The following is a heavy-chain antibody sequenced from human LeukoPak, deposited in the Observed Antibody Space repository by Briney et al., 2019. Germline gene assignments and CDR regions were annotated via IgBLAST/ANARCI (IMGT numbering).Heavy chain of an antibody. CDR1: GYTFTGYY. D-gene: IGHD3-22*01. J-gene: IGHJ4*02. V-gene: IGHV1-2*02. CDR2: INPNSGGT. CDR3: ARYYDSSGYYVY. Sequence: ASVKVSCKASGYTFTGYYMHWVRQAPGQGLEWMGWINPNSGGTDYAQKFQGRVTMTRDTSISTAYMELSRLRSDDTAVYYCARYYDSSGYYVYWGQGTLVTVSS.